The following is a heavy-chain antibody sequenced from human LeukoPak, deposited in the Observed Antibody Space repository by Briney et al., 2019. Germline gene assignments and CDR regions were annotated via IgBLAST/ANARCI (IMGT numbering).Heavy chain of an antibody. CDR1: GFTVSSNY. V-gene: IGHV3-30*03. Sequence: GGSLRLSCAASGFTVSSNYMHWVRQAPGKGLEWVAVISYDGSNKYYADSVKGRFTISRDNSKNTLYLQMNSLRAEDTAVYYCARESKGWARDVNFDYWGQGTLVTVSS. D-gene: IGHD6-19*01. CDR2: ISYDGSNK. J-gene: IGHJ4*02. CDR3: ARESKGWARDVNFDY.